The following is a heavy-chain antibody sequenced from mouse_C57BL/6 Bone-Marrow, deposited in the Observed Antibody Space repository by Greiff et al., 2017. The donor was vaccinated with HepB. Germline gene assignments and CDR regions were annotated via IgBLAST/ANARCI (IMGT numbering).Heavy chain of an antibody. J-gene: IGHJ2*01. CDR3: ASLSITTTNYFDY. CDR1: GFSLTSYG. V-gene: IGHV2-2*01. D-gene: IGHD1-1*01. Sequence: VQLQQSGPGLVQPSQSLSITCTVSGFSLTSYGVHWVRQSPGKGLEWLGVIWGGGSTDNNAAFISRLSISKDKSKSQVFFKMNSLQADDTAIYYCASLSITTTNYFDYWGQGTTLTVSS. CDR2: IWGGGST.